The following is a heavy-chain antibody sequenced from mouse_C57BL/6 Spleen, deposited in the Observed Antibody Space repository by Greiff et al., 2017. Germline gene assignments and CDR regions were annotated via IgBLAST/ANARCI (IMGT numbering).Heavy chain of an antibody. CDR1: GYTFTSYW. D-gene: IGHD3-3*01. J-gene: IGHJ2*01. CDR3: ARSGTYPY. V-gene: IGHV1-69*01. Sequence: QVQLKQPGAELVMPGASVKLSCKASGYTFTSYWMHWVKQRPGQGLEWIGEIDPSDSYTNYNQKFKGKSTLTVDKSSSTAYMQLSSLTSEDSAVYYCARSGTYPYWGQGTTLTVSS. CDR2: IDPSDSYT.